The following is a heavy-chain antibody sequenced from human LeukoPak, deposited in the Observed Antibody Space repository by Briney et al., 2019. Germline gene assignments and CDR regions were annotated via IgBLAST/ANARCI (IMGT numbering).Heavy chain of an antibody. V-gene: IGHV4-59*12. J-gene: IGHJ4*02. CDR1: GGSISSYY. CDR2: IYYSGST. CDR3: ASMVRGVIFM. Sequence: SETLSLTCTVSGGSISSYYWSWIRQPPGKGLEWIGYIYYSGSTDYNPSLKSRVTISVDTSKNQFSLKLRSVTAADTAVYYCASMVRGVIFMWGQGTLVTVSS. D-gene: IGHD3-10*01.